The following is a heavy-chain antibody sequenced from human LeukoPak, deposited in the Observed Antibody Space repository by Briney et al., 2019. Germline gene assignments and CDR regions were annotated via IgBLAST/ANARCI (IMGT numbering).Heavy chain of an antibody. CDR1: GGSISSYY. CDR2: IYYSGST. D-gene: IGHD5-18*01. V-gene: IGHV4-59*01. CDR3: ARSGIYSYGPYYYYYMDV. Sequence: PSETLSLTCTVSGGSISSYYWSWIRQPPGKGLEWIGYIYYSGSTNYNPSLKSRVTIPVDTSKNLFSLKLSSVTAADTAVDYCARSGIYSYGPYYYYYMDVWGKGTTVTVSS. J-gene: IGHJ6*03.